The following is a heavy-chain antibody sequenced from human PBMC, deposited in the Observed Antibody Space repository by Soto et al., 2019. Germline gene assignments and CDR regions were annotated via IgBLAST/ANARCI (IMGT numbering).Heavy chain of an antibody. CDR2: ISSSSSYI. J-gene: IGHJ6*02. Sequence: GGSLRLSCAASGFTFSSYSMNWVRQAPGKGLEWVSSISSSSSYIYYADSVKGRFTISRDNAKNSLHLQMNSLRAEDTAVYYCARVWRIAASMDVWGQGTTVTVSS. D-gene: IGHD6-13*01. CDR3: ARVWRIAASMDV. V-gene: IGHV3-21*01. CDR1: GFTFSSYS.